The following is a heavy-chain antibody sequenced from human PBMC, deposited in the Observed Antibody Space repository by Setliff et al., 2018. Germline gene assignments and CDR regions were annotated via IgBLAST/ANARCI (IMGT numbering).Heavy chain of an antibody. CDR2: IFPKTGNT. D-gene: IGHD3-22*01. CDR3: ARLNFYVGSGYYYALDF. J-gene: IGHJ4*02. CDR1: GYTFTNYG. Sequence: ASVKVSCKASGYTFTNYGITWVRQAPGQGLEWMGWIFPKTGNTNYAHKLQGRVTVTTDTSATTAYMELKNLRSDDTAVYYCARLNFYVGSGYYYALDFWGQGTMVTVSS. V-gene: IGHV1-18*01.